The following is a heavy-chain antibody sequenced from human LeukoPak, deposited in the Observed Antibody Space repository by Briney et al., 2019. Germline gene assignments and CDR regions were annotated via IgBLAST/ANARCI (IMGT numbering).Heavy chain of an antibody. V-gene: IGHV4-59*01. CDR2: FYNSGHT. J-gene: IGHJ1*01. Sequence: SETLSLTCTVSGGSISNYYWSWIRQPPGKGLEWIGYFYNSGHTNYNPSLKSRVTISEDTSKNQLSLKLSSVTAADTAVYYCARAAVTTSRYFQHWGQGTLVTVSS. CDR1: GGSISNYY. D-gene: IGHD4-17*01. CDR3: ARAAVTTSRYFQH.